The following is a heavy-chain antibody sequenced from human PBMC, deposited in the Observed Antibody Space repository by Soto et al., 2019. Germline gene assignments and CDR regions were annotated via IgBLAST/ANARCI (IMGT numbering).Heavy chain of an antibody. CDR1: GFTFDDYT. D-gene: IGHD6-13*01. V-gene: IGHV3-43*01. Sequence: GGSLRLSCAASGFTFDDYTMHWVRQAPGKGLEWVSLISWDGGSTYYADSVKGRFTISRDNSKNSLYLQMNSLRTEDTSLYYCAKDIHSSSRYYFDYWGQGTLVTVSS. CDR2: ISWDGGST. CDR3: AKDIHSSSRYYFDY. J-gene: IGHJ4*02.